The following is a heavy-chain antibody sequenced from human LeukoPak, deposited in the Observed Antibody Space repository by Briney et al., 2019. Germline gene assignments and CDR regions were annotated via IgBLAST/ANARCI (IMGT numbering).Heavy chain of an antibody. V-gene: IGHV3-23*01. CDR1: GFTFSSYT. D-gene: IGHD2-2*02. J-gene: IGHJ6*03. CDR3: AKGYCSSTSCYSHYYYYMDV. CDR2: ISGSGGST. Sequence: GGSLRLSCAASGFTFSSYTMSWVRQAPGKGLEWVSAISGSGGSTYYADSVKGRFTISRDNSKNTLYLQMNSLRAEDTAVHYCAKGYCSSTSCYSHYYYYMDVWGKGTTVTVSS.